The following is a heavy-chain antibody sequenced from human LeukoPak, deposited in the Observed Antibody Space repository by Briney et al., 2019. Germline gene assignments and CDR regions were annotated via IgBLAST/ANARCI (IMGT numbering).Heavy chain of an antibody. V-gene: IGHV4-59*01. J-gene: IGHJ5*02. D-gene: IGHD3-16*01. CDR3: AREGAWAFDP. CDR1: GGSISSYY. CDR2: IYYSGST. Sequence: SETLSLTCTVSGGSISSYYWSWTRQPPGKVLEWIGYIYYSGSTNYNPSLKSRVTISVDTSKNQFSLKLSSVTAADTAVYYCAREGAWAFDPWGQGTLVTVSS.